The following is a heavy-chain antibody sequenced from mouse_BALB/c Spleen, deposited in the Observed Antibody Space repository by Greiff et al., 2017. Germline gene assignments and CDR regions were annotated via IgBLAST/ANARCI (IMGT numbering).Heavy chain of an antibody. CDR1: GFSLTGYG. CDR3: ARAFPSYAMDY. J-gene: IGHJ4*01. V-gene: IGHV2-6-7*01. CDR2: IWGDGST. Sequence: VQVVESGPGLVAPSQSLSITCTVSGFSLTGYGVNWVRQPPGKGLEWLGMIWGDGSTDYNSALKSRLSISKDNSKSQVFLKMNSLQTDDTARYYCARAFPSYAMDYWGQGTSVTVSS.